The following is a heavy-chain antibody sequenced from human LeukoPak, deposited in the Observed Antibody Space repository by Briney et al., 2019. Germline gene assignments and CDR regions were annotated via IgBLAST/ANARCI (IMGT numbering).Heavy chain of an antibody. V-gene: IGHV4-39*07. J-gene: IGHJ6*03. CDR2: IYYSGGT. D-gene: IGHD2-2*01. CDR1: GGSISSSTYY. Sequence: SETLSLTCTVSGGSISSSTYYWGWIRQPPGKGLEWIGSIYYSGGTYQNPSLKSRVTISVDRSKNQFSLKLSSVTAADTAVYYCARSTHCSSTSCPFGYYMDVWGKGTTVTVSS. CDR3: ARSTHCSSTSCPFGYYMDV.